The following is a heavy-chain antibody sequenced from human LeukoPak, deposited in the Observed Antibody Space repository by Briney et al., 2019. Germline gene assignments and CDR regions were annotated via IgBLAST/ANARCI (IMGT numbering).Heavy chain of an antibody. CDR1: GYTFTGYY. CDR3: ARGGVVPAATWVWFDP. D-gene: IGHD2-2*01. CDR2: INPNSGGT. Sequence: ASVKVSCKASGYTFTGYYMHWVRQAPGQGLEWMGWINPNSGGTNYAQKFQGRVTMTRDTSISTAYMELSRLRSDDTAVYYCARGGVVPAATWVWFDPWGQGTLVTVSS. V-gene: IGHV1-2*02. J-gene: IGHJ5*02.